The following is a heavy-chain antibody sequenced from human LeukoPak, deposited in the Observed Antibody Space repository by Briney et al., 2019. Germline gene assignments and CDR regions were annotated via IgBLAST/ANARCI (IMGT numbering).Heavy chain of an antibody. Sequence: GASVKVSCKASGYTFTSYGISWVRQAPGQGLEWMGWISAYNGNTNYAQKLQGRVTMTTDTYTSTTYMELRSLRSDDTAVYYCARGVSSGYYGYFDYWGQGTLVTVSS. CDR2: ISAYNGNT. CDR1: GYTFTSYG. V-gene: IGHV1-18*01. D-gene: IGHD3-22*01. J-gene: IGHJ4*02. CDR3: ARGVSSGYYGYFDY.